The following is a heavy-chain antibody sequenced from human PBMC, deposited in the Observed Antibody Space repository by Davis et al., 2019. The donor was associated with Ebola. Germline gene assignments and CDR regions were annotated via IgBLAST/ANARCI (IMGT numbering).Heavy chain of an antibody. J-gene: IGHJ5*02. CDR3: ARRVNSGSYLTNWFDP. Sequence: GESLKISCKGSGYSFTSYWIGWVRQMPGKGLEWMGIIYPGDSDTRYSPSFQGQVTISADKSISTAYLQWSSLKASGTAMYYCARRVNSGSYLTNWFDPWGQGTLVTVSS. CDR1: GYSFTSYW. CDR2: IYPGDSDT. D-gene: IGHD1-26*01. V-gene: IGHV5-51*01.